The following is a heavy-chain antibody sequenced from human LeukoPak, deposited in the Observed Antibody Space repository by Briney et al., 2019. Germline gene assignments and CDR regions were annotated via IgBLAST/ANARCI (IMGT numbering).Heavy chain of an antibody. CDR1: GGSLSSGSDY. V-gene: IGHV4-61*02. J-gene: IGHJ4*02. CDR2: IYASGST. CDR3: ARSGYSNFDN. Sequence: SETLSLTCTVSGGSLSSGSDYWSWIRQSAGRGLEWIGRIYASGSTNYNPSLKSRVTISVDTSKNQFSLKLSSVTAADTAVYYCARSGYSNFDNWGQGTLVTVSS. D-gene: IGHD3-3*01.